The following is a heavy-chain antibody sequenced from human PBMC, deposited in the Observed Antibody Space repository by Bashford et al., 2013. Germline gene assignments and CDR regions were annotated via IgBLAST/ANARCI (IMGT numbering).Heavy chain of an antibody. CDR3: ARDSSGYHPFFKDY. Sequence: RQAPGKGLEWVAVIWYDGSNKYYADSVKGRFTISRDNSKNTLYLQMNSLRAEDTAVYYCARDSSGYHPFFKDYWGQGTLVTVSS. CDR2: IWYDGSNK. J-gene: IGHJ4*02. D-gene: IGHD3-22*01. V-gene: IGHV3-33*01.